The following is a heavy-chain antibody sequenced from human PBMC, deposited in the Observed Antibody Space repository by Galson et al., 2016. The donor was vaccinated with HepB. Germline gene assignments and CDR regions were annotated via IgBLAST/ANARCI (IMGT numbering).Heavy chain of an antibody. CDR2: IYYXGST. J-gene: IGHJ4*01. V-gene: IGHV4-31*03. D-gene: IGHD1-26*01. CDR3: ARSGIVGATTDY. CDR1: XXSIXXXDXX. Sequence: TCTVXXXSIXXXDXXXTWXXXLPXXXLXXXGYIYYXGSTXXNPSLKSRLTMSVDTSKNQFSLKLRSVTAADTAVYYCARSGIVGATTDYWGPGSL.